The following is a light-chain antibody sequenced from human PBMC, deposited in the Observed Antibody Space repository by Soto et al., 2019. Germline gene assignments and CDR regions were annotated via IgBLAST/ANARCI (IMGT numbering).Light chain of an antibody. J-gene: IGKJ4*01. CDR1: QSVSSN. V-gene: IGKV3-15*01. CDR2: GAS. CDR3: QQYNNWPPLT. Sequence: EIVMTQSPGTLSASPGEGATLSCRASQSVSSNLAWYQLKPGQAPRLVIYGASTRATGIPARFSGSGSGTAFTLTISSLQSEDFAVYYCQQYNNWPPLTFGGGTKVEIK.